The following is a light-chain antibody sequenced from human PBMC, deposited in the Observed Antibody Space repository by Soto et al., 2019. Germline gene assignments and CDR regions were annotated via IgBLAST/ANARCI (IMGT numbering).Light chain of an antibody. Sequence: QSALTQPPSASGSPGQSVTISCTGTSSDVGGYNCVSWYQQHPGKAPKLMIYEVSKRPSGVPDRFSGSKSGNTASLTVSGLQAEDEADYYFSSYAGSNSHVVFGGGTKLIGL. CDR3: SSYAGSNSHVV. CDR1: SSDVGGYNC. J-gene: IGLJ2*01. CDR2: EVS. V-gene: IGLV2-8*01.